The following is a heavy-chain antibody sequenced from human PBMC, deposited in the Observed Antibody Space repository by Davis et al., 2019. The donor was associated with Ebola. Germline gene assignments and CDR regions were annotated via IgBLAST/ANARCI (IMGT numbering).Heavy chain of an antibody. J-gene: IGHJ6*02. V-gene: IGHV4-39*07. CDR2: INHSGST. CDR1: GGSISSSSYY. CDR3: ARVSGRQLEIYYYYYGMDV. D-gene: IGHD6-13*01. Sequence: SETLSLTCTVFGGSISSSSYYWGWIRQPPGKGLEWIGEINHSGSTNYNPSLKSRVTISVDTSKNQFSLKLSSVTAADTAVYYCARVSGRQLEIYYYYYGMDVWGQGTTVTVSS.